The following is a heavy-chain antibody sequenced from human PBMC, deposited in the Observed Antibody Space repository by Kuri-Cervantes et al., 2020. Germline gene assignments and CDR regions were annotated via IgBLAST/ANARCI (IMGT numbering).Heavy chain of an antibody. CDR2: ISAYNNNT. J-gene: IGHJ5*02. CDR3: ARSLHDFWRFDP. Sequence: ASVKVSCKASGYTFTSYGISWVRQAPGQGLEWMGWISAYNNNTNYAQKLQGRVTLTTDTSTNTAYMDLRSLRSDDTAVYYCARSLHDFWRFDPWGQGTLVTVSS. V-gene: IGHV1-18*01. D-gene: IGHD3-3*01. CDR1: GYTFTSYG.